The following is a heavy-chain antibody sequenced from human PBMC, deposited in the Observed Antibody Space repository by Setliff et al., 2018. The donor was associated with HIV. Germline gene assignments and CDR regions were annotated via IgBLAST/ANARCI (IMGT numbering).Heavy chain of an antibody. J-gene: IGHJ4*02. Sequence: SVKVSCKAFGGTFSSYAISWVRQAPGQGLEWVGGIIPIFGTANYAQKFQGRVTITADESTSTAYMELSSLRSEDTAVYYCAPIDPFPHDYSNSSFYYWGQGTLVTVSS. V-gene: IGHV1-69*13. CDR1: GGTFSSYA. CDR3: APIDPFPHDYSNSSFYY. D-gene: IGHD4-4*01. CDR2: IIPIFGTA.